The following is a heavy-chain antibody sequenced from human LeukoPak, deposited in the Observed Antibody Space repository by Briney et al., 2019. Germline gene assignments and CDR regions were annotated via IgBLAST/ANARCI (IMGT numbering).Heavy chain of an antibody. CDR1: GFTFSIYA. Sequence: GGSLRLSCAASGFTFSIYAMSWVRQAPGKGLQWVSSITSRGESTWYVDSVKGRFTISRDNSKNTLYLQMNSLRAEDTAVYYCAKPIAVAAPYFDYWGQGTLVTVSS. V-gene: IGHV3-23*01. CDR3: AKPIAVAAPYFDY. CDR2: ITSRGEST. J-gene: IGHJ4*02. D-gene: IGHD6-19*01.